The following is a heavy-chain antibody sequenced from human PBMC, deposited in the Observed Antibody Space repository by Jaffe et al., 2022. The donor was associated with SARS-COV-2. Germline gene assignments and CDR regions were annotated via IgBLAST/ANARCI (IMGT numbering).Heavy chain of an antibody. V-gene: IGHV3-23*01. CDR3: AKVSEFYDGSVRGYFDL. J-gene: IGHJ2*01. CDR2: IYRDGGRT. Sequence: EVQLLESGGGLVQPGGSLRLSCAASGFTFSNYAMSWVRQAPGKGPEWVSAIYRDGGRTHYASPVKGRYTISRDNSKNTLYLQMNSLRAEDTAVYYCAKVSEFYDGSVRGYFDLWGRGTLVTVSS. D-gene: IGHD3-22*01. CDR1: GFTFSNYA.